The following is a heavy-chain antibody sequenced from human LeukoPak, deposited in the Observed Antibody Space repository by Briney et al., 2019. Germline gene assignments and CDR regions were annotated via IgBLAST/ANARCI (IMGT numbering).Heavy chain of an antibody. D-gene: IGHD2-2*01. V-gene: IGHV1-2*02. CDR1: GYTFTGYY. CDR3: ARVPIVVVPAAIRPSYNWFDP. CDR2: INPNSGGT. Sequence: ASVKVSCKASGYTFTGYYMHWARQAPGQGLEWMGWINPNSGGTNYAQKFQGRVTMTRDTSISTAYMELSRLRSDDTAVYYCARVPIVVVPAAIRPSYNWFDPWGQGTLVTVSS. J-gene: IGHJ5*02.